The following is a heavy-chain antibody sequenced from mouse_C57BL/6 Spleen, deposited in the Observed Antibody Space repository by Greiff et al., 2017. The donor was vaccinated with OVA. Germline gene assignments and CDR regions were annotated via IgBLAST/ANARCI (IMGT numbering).Heavy chain of an antibody. V-gene: IGHV1-69*01. D-gene: IGHD3-3*01. CDR2: IDPSDSYT. CDR1: GYTFTSYW. J-gene: IGHJ3*01. CDR3: ARGTRWFAD. Sequence: QVQLQQPGAELVMPGASVKLSCKASGYTFTSYWMHWVKQRPGQGLEWIGEIDPSDSYTNYNQKFKGKSTLTVDKSSSTAYMQLSSLTSEDSAVYYCARGTRWFADWGQGTLVTVAA.